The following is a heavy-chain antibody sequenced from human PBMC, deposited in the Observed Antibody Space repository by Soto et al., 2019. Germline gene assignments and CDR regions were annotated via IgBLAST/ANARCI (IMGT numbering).Heavy chain of an antibody. CDR2: IKWSSHTGAV. V-gene: IGHV3-15*07. Sequence: GGSMRLSWAVSGFRFSDAWMNWVRQAPGKGLEWVGRIKWSSHTGAVDYAAPVKGRFTISRDDSKNTLYLQLNSLTTEDTAVYYCTRGGPLGNYFDYWGQGTLVTAPQ. J-gene: IGHJ4*02. CDR3: TRGGPLGNYFDY. CDR1: GFRFSDAW. D-gene: IGHD2-15*01.